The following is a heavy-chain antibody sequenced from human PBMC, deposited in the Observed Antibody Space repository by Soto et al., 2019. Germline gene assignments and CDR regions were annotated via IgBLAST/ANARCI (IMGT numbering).Heavy chain of an antibody. Sequence: SVKVSCKASGGTFSSYTISWVRQAPGQGLEWMGRIIPILGIANYAQKFQGRVTITADKSTSTAYMELSSLRSEDTAVYYCARGYGDYVPDAFDIWGQGTMVTVSS. CDR1: GGTFSSYT. D-gene: IGHD4-17*01. CDR3: ARGYGDYVPDAFDI. J-gene: IGHJ3*02. CDR2: IIPILGIA. V-gene: IGHV1-69*02.